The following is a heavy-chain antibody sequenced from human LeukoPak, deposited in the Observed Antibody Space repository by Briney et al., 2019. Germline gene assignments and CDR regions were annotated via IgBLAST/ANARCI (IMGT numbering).Heavy chain of an antibody. Sequence: GGSLRLSCAASGFTFSSYDMNWVRQAPGKGLEWVSFISSSGTTINYADSVKGRFTISRDNTKNSLYLQMNSLRVEDTAIYHCARGFDIWGQGTMVTVSP. CDR2: ISSSGTTI. CDR3: ARGFDI. V-gene: IGHV3-48*03. J-gene: IGHJ3*02. CDR1: GFTFSSYD.